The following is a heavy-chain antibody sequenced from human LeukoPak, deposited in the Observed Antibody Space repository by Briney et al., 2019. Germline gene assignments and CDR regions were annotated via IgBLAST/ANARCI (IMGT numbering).Heavy chain of an antibody. Sequence: SETLSLTCTVSGGSISSSSYYWGWIRQPPGKGLEWIGNIYYSGSTYCNPSLKSRVTISVDTSKNQFSLKLSAVTAADTAVYYCARFYYYDSSGYYLAYFDYWGQGTLVTVSS. D-gene: IGHD3-22*01. CDR1: GGSISSSSYY. V-gene: IGHV4-39*07. CDR2: IYYSGST. J-gene: IGHJ4*02. CDR3: ARFYYYDSSGYYLAYFDY.